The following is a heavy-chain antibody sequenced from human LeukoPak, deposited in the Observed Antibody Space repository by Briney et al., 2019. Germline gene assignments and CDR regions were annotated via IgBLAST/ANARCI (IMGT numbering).Heavy chain of an antibody. V-gene: IGHV1-3*01. D-gene: IGHD2-2*01. CDR2: INGGNDNT. Sequence: ASVKVSCKASGYTFTTYSIHWVRQAPGQRLEWMGRINGGNDNTRYSQKFQGRVTITRDTSASTAYMELSSLRSEDTAVYYCARGIVVEPTANWFDPWGQGILVTVSS. J-gene: IGHJ5*02. CDR3: ARGIVVEPTANWFDP. CDR1: GYTFTTYS.